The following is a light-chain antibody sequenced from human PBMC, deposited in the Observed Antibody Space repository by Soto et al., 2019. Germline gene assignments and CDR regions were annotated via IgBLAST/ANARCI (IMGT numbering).Light chain of an antibody. J-gene: IGKJ5*01. Sequence: ETMMTQSPDTLSVSLGERATLSCRASQSLRSSLAWYQQKPGQAPRLLIYDASNRATGIPDTFSGSGSGTDFTLTINRLEAEDCAGYDCQRYGGSPTFGLGTRLEIK. CDR1: QSLRSS. CDR3: QRYGGSPT. CDR2: DAS. V-gene: IGKV3-20*01.